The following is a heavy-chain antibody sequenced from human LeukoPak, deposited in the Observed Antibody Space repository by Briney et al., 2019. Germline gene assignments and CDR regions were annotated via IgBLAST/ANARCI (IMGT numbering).Heavy chain of an antibody. J-gene: IGHJ6*03. Sequence: SVKVSCKASGGTFSSYVLSWVRQAPGQGVEWMGRIIPILGTANYAQKFQGRVTITTDESTSTANMELRSLRSEDTALYYCARGYCSSTSCYDYYYYMDVWGKGATGTVS. D-gene: IGHD2-2*01. CDR2: IIPILGTA. CDR1: GGTFSSYV. V-gene: IGHV1-69*05. CDR3: ARGYCSSTSCYDYYYYMDV.